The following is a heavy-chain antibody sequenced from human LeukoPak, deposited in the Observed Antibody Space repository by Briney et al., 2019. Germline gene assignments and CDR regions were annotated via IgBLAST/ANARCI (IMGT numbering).Heavy chain of an antibody. J-gene: IGHJ4*02. D-gene: IGHD3-22*01. Sequence: ASVKVSCKVSGYSVTELSMHWVRQAPGLGLEWVGGFNREDAAPVYAQQFQGRATMTEDTSTDTAYMELSRLRSEDTALYYCATLDSYYDNSGRPLLPDWGQGTLVSVSS. CDR1: GYSVTELS. CDR3: ATLDSYYDNSGRPLLPD. V-gene: IGHV1-24*01. CDR2: FNREDAAP.